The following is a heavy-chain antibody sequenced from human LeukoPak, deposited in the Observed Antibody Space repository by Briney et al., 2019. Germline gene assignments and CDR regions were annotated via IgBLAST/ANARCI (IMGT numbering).Heavy chain of an antibody. CDR3: GSLTVVARDH. Sequence: HPGGSLRLSCAASGFSFSTHLMHWVRQAPGKGLVYVAQINSDGSATAYADSVKGRFTISRDNAKNTLYLEMSSLRAEDTAVYYCGSLTVVARDHWGQGTLVTVSS. CDR1: GFSFSTHL. D-gene: IGHD3-22*01. V-gene: IGHV3-74*01. J-gene: IGHJ4*02. CDR2: INSDGSAT.